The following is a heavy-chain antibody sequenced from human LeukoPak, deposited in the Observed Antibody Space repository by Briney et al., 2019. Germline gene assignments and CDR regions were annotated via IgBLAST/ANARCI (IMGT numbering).Heavy chain of an antibody. CDR1: GYTLTNYY. V-gene: IGHV1-46*01. J-gene: IGHJ4*02. CDR2: INPSGGAT. Sequence: ASVKVSCKSSGYTLTNYYMHWVRQAPGQGLEWMGIINPSGGATSYAQKFQGRVTMTRDTSTSTVYMELSSLRSEDTAVYYCARDRIPVGGDYFDYWGQGTLVTVSS. CDR3: ARDRIPVGGDYFDY. D-gene: IGHD6-19*01.